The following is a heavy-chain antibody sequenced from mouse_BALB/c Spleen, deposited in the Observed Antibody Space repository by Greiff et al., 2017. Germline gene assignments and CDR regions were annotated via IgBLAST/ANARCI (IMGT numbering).Heavy chain of an antibody. Sequence: EVQVVESGGGLVQPGGSRKLSCAASGFTFSSFGMHWVRQAPEKGLEWVAYISSGSSTIYYADTVKGRFTISRDNPKNTLFLQMTSLRSEDTAMYYCASSNPAAMDYWGQGTSVTVSS. CDR1: GFTFSSFG. CDR3: ASSNPAAMDY. CDR2: ISSGSSTI. J-gene: IGHJ4*01. V-gene: IGHV5-17*02. D-gene: IGHD4-1*01.